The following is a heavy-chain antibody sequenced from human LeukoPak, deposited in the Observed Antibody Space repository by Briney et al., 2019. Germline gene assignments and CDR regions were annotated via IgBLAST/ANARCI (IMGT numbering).Heavy chain of an antibody. CDR1: GDISSNSG. CDR3: CRGGHLRYGDTQNWFDP. CDR2: IIPMFETT. D-gene: IGHD4-17*01. V-gene: IGHV1-69*13. J-gene: IGHJ5*02. Sequence: SVKVSCKPSGDISSNSGISWVRQAPGQGLGWMGGIIPMFETTNYAQKFQGRITITPYQSTSPAHMELSSLRSEDTTVRYCCRGGHLRYGDTQNWFDPWGQGTLVTVS.